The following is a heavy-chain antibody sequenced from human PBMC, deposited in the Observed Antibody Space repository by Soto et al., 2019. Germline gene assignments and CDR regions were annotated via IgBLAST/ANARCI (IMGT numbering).Heavy chain of an antibody. V-gene: IGHV1-69*13. Sequence: SVKVSCKASGGTFSSYAISWVRQAPGQGLEWMGGIIPIFGTANYAQKFQGRVTITADESTSTAYMELSSLRSEDTAVYYCARTKWELLPFDCWGQGTLVTVSS. J-gene: IGHJ4*02. CDR2: IIPIFGTA. D-gene: IGHD1-26*01. CDR3: ARTKWELLPFDC. CDR1: GGTFSSYA.